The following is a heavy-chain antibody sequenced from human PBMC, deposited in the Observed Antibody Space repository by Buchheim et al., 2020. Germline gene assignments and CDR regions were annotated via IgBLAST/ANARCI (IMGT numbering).Heavy chain of an antibody. CDR3: ARFDSRVYYYYYGMDV. CDR2: IYYSGST. D-gene: IGHD2-21*01. Sequence: QQQLQESGPGLVKPSETLSLTCTVSGGSISSGGYYWSWIRQHPGKGLEWIGYIYYSGSTYYNPSLKSRVTISVDTSKNQFSLKLSSVTAADTAVYYCARFDSRVYYYYYGMDVWGQGTT. J-gene: IGHJ6*02. CDR1: GGSISSGGYY. V-gene: IGHV4-31*03.